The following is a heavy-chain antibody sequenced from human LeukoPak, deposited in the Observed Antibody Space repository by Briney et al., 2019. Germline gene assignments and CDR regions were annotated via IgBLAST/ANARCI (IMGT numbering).Heavy chain of an antibody. V-gene: IGHV3-30-3*01. CDR3: ARSFDYYDSSPTPGY. Sequence: GGSLRLSCAASGFTFSSYAMRWVRQAPGKGLEWVAVISYDGSNKYYADSVKGRFTISRDNSKNTLYLQMNSLRAEDTAVYYCARSFDYYDSSPTPGYWGQGTLVTVSS. CDR2: ISYDGSNK. CDR1: GFTFSSYA. J-gene: IGHJ4*02. D-gene: IGHD3-22*01.